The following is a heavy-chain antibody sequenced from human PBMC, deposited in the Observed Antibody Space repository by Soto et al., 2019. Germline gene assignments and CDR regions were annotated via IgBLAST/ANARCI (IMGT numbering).Heavy chain of an antibody. CDR3: ARSQGSSTSLEIYYYYYYGMDG. Sequence: QVQLVQSGAEVKKPGSSVKVSCKASGGTFSSYAISWVRQAPGQGLEWMGGIIPISGTANYAQKVQGRVTITADESTSTAYMELSRLRSEDTAVYYCARSQGSSTSLEIYYYYYYGMDGWGQGTTVTVSS. CDR1: GGTFSSYA. D-gene: IGHD2-2*01. J-gene: IGHJ6*02. V-gene: IGHV1-69*01. CDR2: IIPISGTA.